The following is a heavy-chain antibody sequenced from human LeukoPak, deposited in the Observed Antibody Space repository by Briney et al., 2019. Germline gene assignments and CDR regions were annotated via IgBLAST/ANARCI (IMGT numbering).Heavy chain of an antibody. CDR1: GYTFTSYY. J-gene: IGHJ4*02. CDR2: IIPIFGTA. D-gene: IGHD3-3*01. CDR3: ARNPEWLRFDY. Sequence: SVKVSCKASGYTFTSYYMHWVRQAPGQGLEWMGGIIPIFGTANYAQKFQGRVTITADESTSTAYMELSSLRSEDTAVYYCARNPEWLRFDYWGQGTLVTVSS. V-gene: IGHV1-69*13.